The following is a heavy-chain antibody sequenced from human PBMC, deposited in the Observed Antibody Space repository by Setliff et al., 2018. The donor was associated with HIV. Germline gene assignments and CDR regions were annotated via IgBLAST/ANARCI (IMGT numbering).Heavy chain of an antibody. V-gene: IGHV4-34*01. CDR1: GGSLTNYY. D-gene: IGHD4-4*01. CDR3: ARDRRAHDYNNYVYYYYGMDV. Sequence: SETLSLTCAVYGGSLTNYYWSWIRQSPGKGLEWIGEITDDGTATYTSSLKSRVTISVGTSKNQFSLKLSSVTAADTAVYYCARDRRAHDYNNYVYYYYGMDVWGQGTTVTVSS. CDR2: ITDDGTA. J-gene: IGHJ6*02.